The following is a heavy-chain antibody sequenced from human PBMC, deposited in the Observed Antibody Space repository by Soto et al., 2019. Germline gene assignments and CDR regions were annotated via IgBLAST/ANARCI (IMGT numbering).Heavy chain of an antibody. D-gene: IGHD1-1*01. J-gene: IGHJ4*02. V-gene: IGHV3-23*01. CDR1: GFTFSSYA. Sequence: PGGSLRLSCAASGFTFSSYAMSWVRQAPGKGLGWVSAISGSGGSTYYADSVKGRFTISRDNAKNTLYLQMNALRVEDTAVYYCTRGPRSTSTGTGAFWGQGTLVTVSS. CDR2: ISGSGGST. CDR3: TRGPRSTSTGTGAF.